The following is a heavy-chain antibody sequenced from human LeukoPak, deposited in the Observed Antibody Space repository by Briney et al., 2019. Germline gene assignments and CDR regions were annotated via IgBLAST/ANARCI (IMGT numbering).Heavy chain of an antibody. Sequence: SVKVSCKDSVFTLTRSSMQRLRPARGQRLEWIGWLVVGSGNTIYAQKFQERVTIPRDMSTSTAYMELRSLRSEDTAVYYCAAGSKVRGVTDYWGEGTLVTVSS. D-gene: IGHD3-10*01. J-gene: IGHJ4*02. CDR1: VFTLTRSS. V-gene: IGHV1-58*02. CDR2: LVVGSGNT. CDR3: AAGSKVRGVTDY.